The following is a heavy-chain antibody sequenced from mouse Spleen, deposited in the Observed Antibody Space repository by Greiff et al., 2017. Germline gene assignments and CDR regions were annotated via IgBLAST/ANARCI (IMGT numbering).Heavy chain of an antibody. Sequence: EVKVVESEGGLVQPGSSMKLSCTASGFTFSDYYMAWVRQVPEKGLEWVANINYDGSSTYYLDSLKSRFIISRDNAKNILYLQMSSLKSEDTAMYYCARNYYDGSYWYFDVWGAGTTVTVSS. CDR2: INYDGSST. J-gene: IGHJ1*01. CDR1: GFTFSDYY. V-gene: IGHV5-16*02. D-gene: IGHD1-1*01. CDR3: ARNYYDGSYWYFDV.